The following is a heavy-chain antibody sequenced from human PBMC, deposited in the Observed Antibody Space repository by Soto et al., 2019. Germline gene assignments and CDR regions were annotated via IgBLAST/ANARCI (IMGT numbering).Heavy chain of an antibody. V-gene: IGHV4-59*01. D-gene: IGHD3-22*01. Sequence: PSETLSLTCTVSGGSLTSYYWSWFRLPPGKGLEWIAYIYYSGTTNYNPSLKSRVTISVDTPKNQFSLELTSVTAADTAVYYCAKDSTYYDSSGYYYSLDYWGQGTLVTVSS. J-gene: IGHJ4*02. CDR2: IYYSGTT. CDR3: AKDSTYYDSSGYYYSLDY. CDR1: GGSLTSYY.